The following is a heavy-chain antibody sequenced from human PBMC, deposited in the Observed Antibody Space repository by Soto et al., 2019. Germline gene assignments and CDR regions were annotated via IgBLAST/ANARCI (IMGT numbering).Heavy chain of an antibody. J-gene: IGHJ5*02. D-gene: IGHD3-10*01. Sequence: SETLSLTCTVSGGSISRYYWNWIRQPPGKGLEWIGYIYYSGSTNYNPSLKSRVTISVDTSKNQFSLKLSSVTAADTAVYYCARDPGSGSYHGWFDPLGQGTLVTVSS. CDR3: ARDPGSGSYHGWFDP. V-gene: IGHV4-59*01. CDR2: IYYSGST. CDR1: GGSISRYY.